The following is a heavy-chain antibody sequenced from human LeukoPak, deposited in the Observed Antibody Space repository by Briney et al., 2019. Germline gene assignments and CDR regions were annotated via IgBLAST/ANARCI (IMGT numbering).Heavy chain of an antibody. J-gene: IGHJ4*02. CDR3: ARETPRRGETRDGYR. CDR2: IKQDGSEK. Sequence: GGSLRLSCAASGFTFSSYWMSWVRQAPGKGLEWVANIKQDGSEKYYVDSVKGRFTISRDNPKNLLFLQINSLRVEDTAVYYCARETPRRGETRDGYRWGQGTLVTVSS. V-gene: IGHV3-7*01. D-gene: IGHD5-24*01. CDR1: GFTFSSYW.